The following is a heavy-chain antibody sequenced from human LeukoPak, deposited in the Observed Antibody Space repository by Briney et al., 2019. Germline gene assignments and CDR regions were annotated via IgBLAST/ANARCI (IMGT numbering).Heavy chain of an antibody. V-gene: IGHV4-34*01. CDR2: INHSGST. J-gene: IGHJ4*02. CDR1: GGSFSGYY. Sequence: SETLSLTCAVYGGSFSGYYWSWIRQPPGKGREWIGEINHSGSTNYNPSLKSRVTISVDTSKNQFSLKLSSVTAADTAVYYCARGRGGYDRQWLARYYFDYWGQGTLVTVSS. CDR3: ARGRGGYDRQWLARYYFDY. D-gene: IGHD5-12*01.